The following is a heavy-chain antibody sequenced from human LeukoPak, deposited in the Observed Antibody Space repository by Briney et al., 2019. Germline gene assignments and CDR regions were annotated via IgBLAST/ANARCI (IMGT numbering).Heavy chain of an antibody. D-gene: IGHD3-10*01. CDR2: IYYSGST. J-gene: IGHJ4*02. V-gene: IGHV4-31*03. Sequence: SETLSLTCTVSGGSISSGGYYWSWIRQHPGKGLEWIGYIYYSGSTYYNPSLKNRVTISVDTSKNQFSLKLSSVTAADTAVYYCATLLLWFGELYFDYWGQGTLVTVSS. CDR1: GGSISSGGYY. CDR3: ATLLLWFGELYFDY.